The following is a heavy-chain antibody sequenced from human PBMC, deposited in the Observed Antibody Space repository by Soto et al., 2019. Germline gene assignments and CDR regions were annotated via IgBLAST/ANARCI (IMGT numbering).Heavy chain of an antibody. J-gene: IGHJ4*02. V-gene: IGHV3-30-3*01. Sequence: GGSLRLSCAASGFAFSSYAMHWVRQAPGKGLEWVALISYDGSNKYYADSVRGRFTISRDNSKNTLYLQMNSLRAEDTAAYYCARDHGTYYYGSESQELDYWGQGTLVTVSS. CDR3: ARDHGTYYYGSESQELDY. CDR2: ISYDGSNK. CDR1: GFAFSSYA. D-gene: IGHD3-10*01.